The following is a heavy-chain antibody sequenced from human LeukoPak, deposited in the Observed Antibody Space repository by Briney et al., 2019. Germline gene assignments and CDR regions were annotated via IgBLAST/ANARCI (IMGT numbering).Heavy chain of an antibody. CDR1: GGTFSSYA. D-gene: IGHD4-17*01. V-gene: IGHV1-69*04. CDR2: IIPILGIA. J-gene: IGHJ6*02. Sequence: GASVKVSCKASGGTFSSYAISWVRQAPGQGLEWMGRIIPILGIANYAQKFQGRVTITADKSTSTAYMELSSLRSEDTAVYYCARDEMSVTTVFYYYGMDVWGQGTTVTVSS. CDR3: ARDEMSVTTVFYYYGMDV.